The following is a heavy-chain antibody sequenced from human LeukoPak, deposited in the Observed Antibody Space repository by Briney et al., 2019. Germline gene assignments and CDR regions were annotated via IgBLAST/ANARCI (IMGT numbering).Heavy chain of an antibody. J-gene: IGHJ6*03. V-gene: IGHV3-21*01. CDR3: ARDARSWYLVYYYYYYMDV. Sequence: GGSLRLSCAASGFTFSSYSMNWVRQAPGKGLEWVSSISSSSYIYYADSVKGRFTISRDNAKNSLYLQMNSLRAEDTAVYYCARDARSWYLVYYYYYYMDVWGKGTTVTISS. CDR1: GFTFSSYS. CDR2: ISSSSYI. D-gene: IGHD6-13*01.